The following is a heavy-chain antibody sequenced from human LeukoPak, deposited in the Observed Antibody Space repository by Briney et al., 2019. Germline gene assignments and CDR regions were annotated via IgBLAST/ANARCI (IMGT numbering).Heavy chain of an antibody. J-gene: IGHJ4*02. Sequence: PGGSLRLSCAASGFTFSSYGMHWVRQAPGKGLEWVAVISYDGSNKYYADSVKGRFTISRDNSKNTLYLQMNSLRAEDTAVYYCAKGDYGSGSSYHYWGQGAQVTVSS. D-gene: IGHD3-10*01. CDR3: AKGDYGSGSSYHY. CDR1: GFTFSSYG. CDR2: ISYDGSNK. V-gene: IGHV3-30*18.